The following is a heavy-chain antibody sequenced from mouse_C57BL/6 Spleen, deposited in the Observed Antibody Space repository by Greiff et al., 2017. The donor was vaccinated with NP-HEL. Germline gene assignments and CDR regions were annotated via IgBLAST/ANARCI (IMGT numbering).Heavy chain of an antibody. CDR1: GFTFSDYY. D-gene: IGHD1-1*02. J-gene: IGHJ2*01. CDR2: ISTGGGST. Sequence: EVKLVESGGGLVQPGGSLKLSCAASGFTFSDYYMYWVRQTPEQRLEWVAYISTGGGSTYYPDTVKGRFTISRDNANNTPYLQMSRLESEDTAMYYCARLGGGDYFDYWGQGTTLTVSS. CDR3: ARLGGGDYFDY. V-gene: IGHV5-12*01.